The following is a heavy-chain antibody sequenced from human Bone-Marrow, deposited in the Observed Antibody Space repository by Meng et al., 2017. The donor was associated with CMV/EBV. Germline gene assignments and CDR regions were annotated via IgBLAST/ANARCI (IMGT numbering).Heavy chain of an antibody. CDR2: IWYHGRDM. V-gene: IGHV3-30*19. Sequence: GESLKISCAASGFIFSSFGMHWVRQAPGKGLEWVAVIWYHGRDMYYADSVKGRFTISRDDSKSIAYLQMNSLRAEDTAVYYCARGRTATYYYGMDVWGQGTTVTVSS. J-gene: IGHJ6*02. CDR3: ARGRTATYYYGMDV. CDR1: GFIFSSFG. D-gene: IGHD2-15*01.